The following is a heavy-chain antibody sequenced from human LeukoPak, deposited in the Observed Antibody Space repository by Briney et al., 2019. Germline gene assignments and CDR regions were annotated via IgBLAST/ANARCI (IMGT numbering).Heavy chain of an antibody. CDR3: ARDLAVTRIYYYYYMDV. J-gene: IGHJ6*03. CDR1: GFTFSDYY. CDR2: ISSSGSTI. V-gene: IGHV3-11*01. D-gene: IGHD4-17*01. Sequence: GGFLRLSCAASGFTFSDYYMSWIRQAPGKGLEWVSYISSSGSTIYYADSVKGRFTISRDNAKNSLYLQMNSLRAEDTAVYYCARDLAVTRIYYYYYMDVWGKGTTVTVSS.